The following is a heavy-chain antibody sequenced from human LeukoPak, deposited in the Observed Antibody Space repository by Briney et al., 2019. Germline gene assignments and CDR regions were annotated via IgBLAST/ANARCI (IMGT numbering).Heavy chain of an antibody. CDR1: GYTFTSYG. V-gene: IGHV1-18*01. Sequence: GASVKVSCKASGYTFTSYGISWVRQAPGQGLEWMGWISAYNGNTNYAQKLQGRVTMTTDTSTSTAYMELRSLRSDDTAVYYCARDRYCSSTSCYAWSPERFDYWGQGTLDTVSS. CDR3: ARDRYCSSTSCYAWSPERFDY. CDR2: ISAYNGNT. D-gene: IGHD2-2*01. J-gene: IGHJ4*02.